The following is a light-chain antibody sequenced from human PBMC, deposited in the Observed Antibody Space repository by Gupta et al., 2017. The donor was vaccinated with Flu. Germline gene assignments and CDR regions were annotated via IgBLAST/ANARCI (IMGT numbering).Light chain of an antibody. Sequence: EIVFTQSPGTLSLSPGERATLSCRASQSVSSSYLALYQQKPGQAPRLLIYGASSRATGIPDRFSGSGSGTDFTLTISRLEPEDFAVYYCQQYGSSPLTFGGGTKVEIK. CDR2: GAS. CDR1: QSVSSSY. J-gene: IGKJ4*01. V-gene: IGKV3-20*01. CDR3: QQYGSSPLT.